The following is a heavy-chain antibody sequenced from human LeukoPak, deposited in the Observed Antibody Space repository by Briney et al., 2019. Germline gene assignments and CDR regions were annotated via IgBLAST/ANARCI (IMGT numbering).Heavy chain of an antibody. CDR1: GGSISSGSSY. CDR3: TRGDNT. V-gene: IGHV4-61*02. Sequence: SETQSLTCTVSGGSISSGSSYWSWIRQPAGKGLEWIGRIYTSGNTNYKPSLQSRVTISVDTAKNQFSLKLSSVTAADTAVYYCTRGDNTWGQGTLVTVSS. D-gene: IGHD2/OR15-2a*01. CDR2: IYTSGNT. J-gene: IGHJ5*02.